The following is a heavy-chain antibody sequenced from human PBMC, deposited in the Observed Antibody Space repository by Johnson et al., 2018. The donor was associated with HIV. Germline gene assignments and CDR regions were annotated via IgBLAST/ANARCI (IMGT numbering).Heavy chain of an antibody. CDR1: GFTFSSYA. D-gene: IGHD6-25*01. V-gene: IGHV3-30*14. J-gene: IGHJ3*01. Sequence: QVQLVESGGGVVQPGRSLRLSCAASGFTFSSYAMHWVRQAPGKGLEWVAVISYDGSNKYYADSVKGRFTISRDNSKNTLYLQMNSRRAEDTAVYYCARDGPSAAVWGQGTMVTVSS. CDR3: ARDGPSAAV. CDR2: ISYDGSNK.